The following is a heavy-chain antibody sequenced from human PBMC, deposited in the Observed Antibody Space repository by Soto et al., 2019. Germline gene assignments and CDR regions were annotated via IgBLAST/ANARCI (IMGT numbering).Heavy chain of an antibody. Sequence: PSETLSLTCAVSGGYFTSNNWRPWFRQPPGQGLEWIGEIYRTGSTNYNPSLKSRVTISLDKSEKQISLKVTSLTAADTAVYYCASRDPGTSVDYWGQGTLVTVS. CDR2: IYRTGST. CDR1: GGYFTSNNW. V-gene: IGHV4-4*02. CDR3: ASRDPGTSVDY. D-gene: IGHD1-7*01. J-gene: IGHJ4*02.